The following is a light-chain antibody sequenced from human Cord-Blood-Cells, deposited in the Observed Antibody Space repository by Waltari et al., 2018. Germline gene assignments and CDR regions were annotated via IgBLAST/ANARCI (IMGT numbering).Light chain of an antibody. CDR1: SSNIGSNY. CDR3: AAWDDSLSGVV. Sequence: QSVLTQPPSASGTPGPRVTISCSGSSSNIGSNYVYCYQQRPGTAPKLLIYRNNQRPSGVPDRFSGSKSGTSASLAISGLRSEDEADYYCAAWDDSLSGVVFGGGTKLTVL. CDR2: RNN. J-gene: IGLJ2*01. V-gene: IGLV1-47*01.